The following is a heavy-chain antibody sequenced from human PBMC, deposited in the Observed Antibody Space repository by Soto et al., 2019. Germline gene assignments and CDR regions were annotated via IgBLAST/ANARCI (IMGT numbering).Heavy chain of an antibody. CDR3: ARVAIAAAEYYFDY. Sequence: ASVKVSCKASGGPFSSYAISWVRQAPGQGLEWMGGIIPIFGTANYAQKFQGRVTITADKSTSTAYMELSSLRSEDTAVYYCARVAIAAAEYYFDYWGQGTLVTVAS. CDR2: IIPIFGTA. J-gene: IGHJ4*02. D-gene: IGHD6-13*01. CDR1: GGPFSSYA. V-gene: IGHV1-69*06.